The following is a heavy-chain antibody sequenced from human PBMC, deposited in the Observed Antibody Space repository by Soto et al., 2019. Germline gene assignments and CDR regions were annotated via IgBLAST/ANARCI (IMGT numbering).Heavy chain of an antibody. CDR2: IYYRSKWFH. Sequence: PSQTLSLTCVISGDSVSSNGACWNWIRQSPSRGLQWLGRIYYRSKWFHDYAAYVESRMAINPDTSRNQFSLQLNYVTPEDTAVYYCARVHCRAGTGLEALNFWCKGPTGTVST. D-gene: IGHD6-19*01. V-gene: IGHV6-1*01. J-gene: IGHJ6*04. CDR1: GDSVSSNGAC. CDR3: ARVHCRAGTGLEALNF.